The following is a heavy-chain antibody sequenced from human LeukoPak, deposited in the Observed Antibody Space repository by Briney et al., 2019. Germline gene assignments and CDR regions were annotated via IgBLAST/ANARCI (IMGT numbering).Heavy chain of an antibody. D-gene: IGHD3-22*01. CDR3: AKTYYYDGSGLIMRGAAFDI. J-gene: IGHJ3*02. Sequence: PSETLSLTCTVSGGSISNGANFWSWIRQLPGKGLEWIGYIYYNGSAYYNPSLKSRVTVSLDTSKTQFSLKLSSVTAADTAVYYCAKTYYYDGSGLIMRGAAFDIWGQGTGVIVSS. CDR2: IYYNGSA. V-gene: IGHV4-31*03. CDR1: GGSISNGANF.